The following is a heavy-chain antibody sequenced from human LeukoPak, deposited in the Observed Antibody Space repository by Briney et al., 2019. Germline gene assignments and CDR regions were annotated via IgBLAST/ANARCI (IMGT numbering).Heavy chain of an antibody. CDR2: ISSSSSYI. CDR1: GLTLSPYA. D-gene: IGHD3-10*01. V-gene: IGHV3-21*01. J-gene: IGHJ4*02. Sequence: GGSLRLSCAASGLTLSPYAMHWVRQAPGKGLEWVSSISSSSSYIYYADSVKGRFTISRDNAKNSLYLQMNSLRAEDTAVYYCATSVYYYGSGSFYWGQGTLVTVSS. CDR3: ATSVYYYGSGSFY.